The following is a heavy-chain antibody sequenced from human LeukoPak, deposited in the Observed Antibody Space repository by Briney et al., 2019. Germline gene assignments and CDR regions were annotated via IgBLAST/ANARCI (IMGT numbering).Heavy chain of an antibody. V-gene: IGHV4-34*01. CDR2: INHSGST. CDR1: GGSFSGYY. CDR3: AGLQRGYSYGTSEFDY. Sequence: PSETLSLTCAVYGGSFSGYYWSWIRQPPGKGPEWIGEINHSGSTNYNPSLKSRVTISVDTSKNQFSLKLSSVAAADTAVYYCAGLQRGYSYGTSEFDYWGQGTLVTVSS. D-gene: IGHD5-18*01. J-gene: IGHJ4*02.